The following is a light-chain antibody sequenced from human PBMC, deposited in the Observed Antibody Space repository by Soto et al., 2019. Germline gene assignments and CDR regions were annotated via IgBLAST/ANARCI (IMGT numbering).Light chain of an antibody. Sequence: DIQMTQSPSTLSASVRDRVTIACRASQSISNWLAWYQQKPGKAPKVLIAGASGLMNGVPSTFSGSGSGTEFALTISSVQPDDFATYFCQHYDTFSWTFGQGTKVDIK. V-gene: IGKV1-5*01. CDR2: GAS. CDR1: QSISNW. CDR3: QHYDTFSWT. J-gene: IGKJ1*01.